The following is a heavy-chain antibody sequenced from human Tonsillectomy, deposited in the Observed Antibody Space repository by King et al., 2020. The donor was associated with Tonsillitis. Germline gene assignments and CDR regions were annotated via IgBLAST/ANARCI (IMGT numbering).Heavy chain of an antibody. V-gene: IGHV3-21*01. D-gene: IGHD2-15*01. CDR3: ARARSCSGGSCYFDY. CDR2: ISSSSSYI. Sequence: VQLVESGGGLVKPGGSLRLSCAASGFTFSSYSMNWVRQAPGKGLEWVSSISSSSSYIYYADSVKGRFTISRDNAKNSLYLQMNSLRAEDTAVYYCARARSCSGGSCYFDYWGQGTLVTVSS. J-gene: IGHJ4*02. CDR1: GFTFSSYS.